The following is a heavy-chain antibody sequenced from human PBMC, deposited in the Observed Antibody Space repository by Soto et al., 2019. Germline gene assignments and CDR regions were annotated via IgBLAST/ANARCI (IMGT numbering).Heavy chain of an antibody. CDR1: GYTFTGYY. Sequence: ASVKVSCKASGYTFTGYYMHWVRQAPGQGLEWMGWINPNSGGTNYAQKFQGWVTMTRDTSISTACMELSRLRSDDTAVYYCAREFRYCSSTSCYGFDIWGQGTMVTVSS. V-gene: IGHV1-2*04. CDR2: INPNSGGT. D-gene: IGHD2-2*01. J-gene: IGHJ3*02. CDR3: AREFRYCSSTSCYGFDI.